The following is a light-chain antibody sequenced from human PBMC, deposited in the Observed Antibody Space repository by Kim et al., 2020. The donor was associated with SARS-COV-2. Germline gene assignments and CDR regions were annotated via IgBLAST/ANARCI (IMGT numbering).Light chain of an antibody. V-gene: IGLV1-51*01. CDR1: SSNIGNNY. Sequence: GQKVTISCSGSSSNIGNNYVSWYQQLPGTAPKLLIYDNNKRPAGIPDRFSGSKSGTSATLGITGLQTGDEADYYCGTWDSSLSAVVFGGGTKLTVL. CDR2: DNN. CDR3: GTWDSSLSAVV. J-gene: IGLJ2*01.